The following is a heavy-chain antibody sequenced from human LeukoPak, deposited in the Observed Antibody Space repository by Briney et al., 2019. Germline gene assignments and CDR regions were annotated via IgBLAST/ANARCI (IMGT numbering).Heavy chain of an antibody. CDR1: GGSFSGYY. Sequence: PSETLSLTCAVYGGSFSGYYWSWIRQPPGKGLEWIGEINHSGSTNYNPSLKSRVTISVDTSKNQFSLKLSSVTAADTAVYYCARDRDVTKVYGMDVWGQGTTVTVSS. CDR3: ARDRDVTKVYGMDV. V-gene: IGHV4-34*01. J-gene: IGHJ6*02. CDR2: INHSGST. D-gene: IGHD4-17*01.